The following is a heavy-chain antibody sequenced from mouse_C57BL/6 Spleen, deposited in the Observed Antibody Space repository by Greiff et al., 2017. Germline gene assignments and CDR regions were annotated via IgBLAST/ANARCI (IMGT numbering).Heavy chain of an antibody. CDR3: ARGAAQAPFAY. J-gene: IGHJ3*01. CDR1: GYSITSGYD. D-gene: IGHD3-2*02. CDR2: ISYSGST. Sequence: EVQRVESGPGMVKPSQSLSLTCTVTGYSITSGYDWHWIRHFPGNKLEWMGYISYSGSTNYNPSLKSRISITHDTSKNHFFLKLNSVTTEDTATYYCARGAAQAPFAYWGQGTLVTVSA. V-gene: IGHV3-1*01.